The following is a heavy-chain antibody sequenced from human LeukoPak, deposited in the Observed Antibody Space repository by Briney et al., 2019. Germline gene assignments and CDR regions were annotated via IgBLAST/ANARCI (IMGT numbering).Heavy chain of an antibody. D-gene: IGHD6-19*01. CDR1: GGPISNSMNY. CDR3: ARHPSRGAVAGTMYFDY. Sequence: SETLSLTCSVSGGPISNSMNYWGWIRQSPRKGLEWIGSIYFSGSAYYNPSLESRVTISVDTSKNQFSLKLSSVTAADTAVYYCARHPSRGAVAGTMYFDYWGQGTLVTVSS. J-gene: IGHJ4*02. CDR2: IYFSGSA. V-gene: IGHV4-39*01.